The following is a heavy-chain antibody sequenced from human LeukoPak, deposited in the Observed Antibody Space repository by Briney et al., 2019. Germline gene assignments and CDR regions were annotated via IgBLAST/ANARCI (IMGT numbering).Heavy chain of an antibody. CDR3: ARRTGGNYFEPNWFDP. J-gene: IGHJ5*02. Sequence: SETLSLTCTLSGGSISSDFWTWIRQSPEKGLEWIGYMFYTGSTHFSPSFKSRATISADTSKKKFSLRLTSVTAADTAIYYCARRTGGNYFEPNWFDPWGQGTQVTVSS. D-gene: IGHD1-26*01. CDR1: GGSISSDF. CDR2: MFYTGST. V-gene: IGHV4-59*12.